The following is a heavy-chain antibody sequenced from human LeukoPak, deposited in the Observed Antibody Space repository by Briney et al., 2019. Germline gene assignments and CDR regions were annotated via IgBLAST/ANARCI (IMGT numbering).Heavy chain of an antibody. D-gene: IGHD1/OR15-1a*01. CDR2: ISAYNGNT. CDR1: GYTFTSYG. Sequence: ASVSLSCTASGYTFTSYGISWVRQAPGQGLEWMGWISAYNGNTNYAQKLQGRVTITTDTSTSTAYMELRSLRSDDTAVYHCARAKNWNNLGDYYYYMDVWGKGTTVTVSS. V-gene: IGHV1-18*01. CDR3: ARAKNWNNLGDYYYYMDV. J-gene: IGHJ6*03.